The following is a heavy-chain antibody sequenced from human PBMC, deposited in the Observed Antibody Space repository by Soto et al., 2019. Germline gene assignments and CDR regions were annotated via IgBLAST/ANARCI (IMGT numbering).Heavy chain of an antibody. Sequence: GGSLRLSCAASGFTFSSYGMHWVRQAPGKGLEWVAVISYDGSNKYYADSVKGRFTISRDNSKNTLYLQMSSLRAEDTAVYYCAKDRVTMVRGVIQYYYYGMDVWGQGTTVTVSS. CDR3: AKDRVTMVRGVIQYYYYGMDV. D-gene: IGHD3-10*01. CDR1: GFTFSSYG. J-gene: IGHJ6*02. V-gene: IGHV3-30*18. CDR2: ISYDGSNK.